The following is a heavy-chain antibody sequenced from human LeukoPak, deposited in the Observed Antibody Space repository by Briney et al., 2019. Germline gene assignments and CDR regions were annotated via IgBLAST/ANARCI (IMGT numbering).Heavy chain of an antibody. CDR1: GFTLRSYV. CDR2: ISGSGDST. CDR3: AKDRLLNCRGDCYIFDY. Sequence: GGSLRLSCVASGFTLRSYVMNWVRQTPGRGLEWVSSISGSGDSTFYADSVKGRFSISRDNSKNTLYLQVNGLRTEDTAVYYCAKDRLLNCRGDCYIFDYWGQGTVVTVSS. V-gene: IGHV3-23*01. J-gene: IGHJ4*02. D-gene: IGHD2-21*02.